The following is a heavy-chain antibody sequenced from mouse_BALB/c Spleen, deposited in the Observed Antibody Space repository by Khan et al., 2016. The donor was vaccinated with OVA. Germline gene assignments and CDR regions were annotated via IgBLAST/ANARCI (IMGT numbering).Heavy chain of an antibody. J-gene: IGHJ3*01. Sequence: QIQLVQSGPELKKPGETVKISCKASGYTFTNYGINWVKQAPGKGLKWMGWINTNTGEPTYAEEFKGRFAFSLETSASTAYLQLNNLKNEDTATYVCERGNYNGSNSWFAYWGQGTLVTVSA. CDR3: ERGNYNGSNSWFAY. D-gene: IGHD1-1*01. CDR2: INTNTGEP. V-gene: IGHV9-3*02. CDR1: GYTFTNYG.